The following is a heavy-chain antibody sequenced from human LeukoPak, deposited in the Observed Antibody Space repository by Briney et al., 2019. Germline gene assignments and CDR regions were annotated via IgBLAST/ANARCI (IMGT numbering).Heavy chain of an antibody. V-gene: IGHV4-30-2*01. J-gene: IGHJ4*02. CDR3: ARHPELLWFGEPPYYFDY. CDR2: IYHSGST. CDR1: RGSISSGGHS. Sequence: SETLSLTCAVSRGSISSGGHSWSWIRQPPGKGLEWIGYIYHSGSTYYNPSLKSRVTISVDRSKNQFSLKLSSVTAADTAVYYCARHPELLWFGEPPYYFDYWGQGTLVTVSS. D-gene: IGHD3-10*01.